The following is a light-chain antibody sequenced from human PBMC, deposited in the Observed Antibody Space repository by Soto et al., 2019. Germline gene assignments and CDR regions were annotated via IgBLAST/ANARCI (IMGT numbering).Light chain of an antibody. CDR1: NGDVGSYDL. J-gene: IGLJ2*01. CDR3: CSYAGGNTLI. CDR2: EVN. V-gene: IGLV2-23*02. Sequence: QSALTQPASVSGSPGQSITISCTGTNGDVGSYDLVSWYQQYPGKAPKLIIYEVNKRPSGVSNRFSGAKSGNTAYLTISGLQTEDEADYDCCSYAGGNTLIFGGGTKLTVL.